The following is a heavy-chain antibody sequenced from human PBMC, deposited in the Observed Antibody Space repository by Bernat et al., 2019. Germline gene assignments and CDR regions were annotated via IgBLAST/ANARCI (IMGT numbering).Heavy chain of an antibody. CDR3: ARDVRGYSYPDY. CDR1: GFTFSIHG. V-gene: IGHV3-23*01. J-gene: IGHJ4*02. Sequence: EVQLLESGGGLVQPGGSLRLSCAASGFTFSIHGMSWLRQAPGKGLEWVSDVSGGAGITHYADSVKGRFTTSRDNSKNTVFLQMDSLRAEDTAVYYCARDVRGYSYPDYWGQGTLVTVSS. D-gene: IGHD5-18*01. CDR2: VSGGAGIT.